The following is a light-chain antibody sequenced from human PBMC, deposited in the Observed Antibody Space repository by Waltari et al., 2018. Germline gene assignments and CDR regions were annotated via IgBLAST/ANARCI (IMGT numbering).Light chain of an antibody. CDR2: GAS. Sequence: EIVMTQSPATLSVSPGDRATLSCRAGKSVSSKLAWYQKKPGQATRLLIYGASTRATGIQARFSGSGSGTEFTLTISSMQSEDFAVYYCQQYNNWPPLTFGGGTNVEIK. J-gene: IGKJ4*01. CDR3: QQYNNWPPLT. V-gene: IGKV3-15*01. CDR1: KSVSSK.